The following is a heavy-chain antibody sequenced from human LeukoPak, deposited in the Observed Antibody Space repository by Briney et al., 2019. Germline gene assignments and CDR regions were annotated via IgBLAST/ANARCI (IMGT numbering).Heavy chain of an antibody. Sequence: GESLKISCKGSGYSFTSYWIGWVRQMPGKGLEWMGIIYPGDSDTRYSPSFQGQVTISADKSISTAYLQWSSLKASDTAMYYCARPQAFDYYGSGSELGAFDIWGQGTMVTVSS. CDR3: ARPQAFDYYGSGSELGAFDI. CDR2: IYPGDSDT. J-gene: IGHJ3*02. V-gene: IGHV5-51*01. CDR1: GYSFTSYW. D-gene: IGHD3-10*01.